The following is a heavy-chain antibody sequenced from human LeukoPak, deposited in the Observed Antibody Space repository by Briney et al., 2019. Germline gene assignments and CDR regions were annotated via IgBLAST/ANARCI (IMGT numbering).Heavy chain of an antibody. CDR1: GFTFSSYS. CDR3: ARDVDSSGGNYDY. CDR2: ISSSSNYI. Sequence: GGSLRLSCAASGFTFSSYSMNWVRQAPGKGLEWVSSISSSSNYIYYADSVRGRFTISRDNAKNSLYLQMNSLRAEDTAVYYCARDVDSSGGNYDYWGQGTLVTVSS. V-gene: IGHV3-21*01. D-gene: IGHD6-19*01. J-gene: IGHJ4*02.